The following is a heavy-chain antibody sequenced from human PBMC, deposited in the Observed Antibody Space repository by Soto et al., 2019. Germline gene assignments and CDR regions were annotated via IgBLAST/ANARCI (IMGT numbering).Heavy chain of an antibody. CDR3: ARDQNYYYDSSGYYDP. Sequence: GGSLRLSCAASGFTFSSHYMYWVRQAPGKGLEWVANIKQGGSEKYYVDSVKGRFTISRDNAKNSLYLQMNSLRAEDTAVYYCARDQNYYYDSSGYYDPWGQGTLVTVSS. CDR2: IKQGGSEK. D-gene: IGHD3-22*01. J-gene: IGHJ5*02. CDR1: GFTFSSHY. V-gene: IGHV3-7*05.